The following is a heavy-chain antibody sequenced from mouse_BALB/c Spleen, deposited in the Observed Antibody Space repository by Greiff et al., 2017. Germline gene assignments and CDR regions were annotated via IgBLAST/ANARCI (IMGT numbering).Heavy chain of an antibody. CDR2: ISYDGSN. J-gene: IGHJ4*01. CDR1: GYSITSGYY. Sequence: DVQLQESGPGLVKPSQSLSLTCSVTGYSITSGYYWNWIRQFPGNKLEWMGYISYDGSNNYNPSLKNRISITRDTSKNQFFLKLNSVTTEDTATYYCARDGITTESDYYAMDYWGQGTSVTVSS. V-gene: IGHV3-6*02. CDR3: ARDGITTESDYYAMDY. D-gene: IGHD1-1*01.